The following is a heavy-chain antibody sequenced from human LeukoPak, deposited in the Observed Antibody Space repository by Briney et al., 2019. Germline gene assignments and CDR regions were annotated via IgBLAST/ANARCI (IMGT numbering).Heavy chain of an antibody. J-gene: IGHJ6*04. D-gene: IGHD1-26*01. CDR3: ARFKVGSNATQKNAFDV. CDR2: ISFDATKE. V-gene: IGHV3-30*17. CDR1: GFTFSNYA. Sequence: SGGSLRLSCAASGFTFSNYAMHWVRQAPGKGLEWVAVISFDATKEYFGKSVKGRFTISRDNSKSTLFLQMHSLRVEDTALYFCARFKVGSNATQKNAFDVWGKGTTVTVSS.